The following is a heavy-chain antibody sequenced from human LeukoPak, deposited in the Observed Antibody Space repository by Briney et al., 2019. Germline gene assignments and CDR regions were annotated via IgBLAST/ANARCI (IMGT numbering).Heavy chain of an antibody. CDR2: IKDEGSEK. CDR1: GFTFTSHW. J-gene: IGHJ4*02. Sequence: GSLRLSCTASGFTFTSHWMTWVRQAPGKGLEWVANIKDEGSEKYYVDSVKGRFTISRDNAKNSLYLKMNSLRVEDTAVYYCAGALRPLDYWCQGTLVTVSS. D-gene: IGHD3-16*01. CDR3: AGALRPLDY. V-gene: IGHV3-7*03.